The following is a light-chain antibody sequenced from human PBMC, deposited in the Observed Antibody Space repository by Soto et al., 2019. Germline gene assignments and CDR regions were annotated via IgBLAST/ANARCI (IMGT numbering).Light chain of an antibody. J-gene: IGKJ4*01. CDR2: AAS. V-gene: IGKV1-39*01. CDR3: QQSYRALLT. Sequence: DIQMTQSPSSLSASIGDRVTITCRASQSISSSLNWYQQKPGKAAKLLIYAASSLQGGVPSRLSGSGFGTDFTLTISSLQPEDFATYYGQQSYRALLTFRVGTKVDIX. CDR1: QSISSS.